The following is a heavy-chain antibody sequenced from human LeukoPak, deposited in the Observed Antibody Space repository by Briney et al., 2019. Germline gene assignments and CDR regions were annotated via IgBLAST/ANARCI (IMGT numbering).Heavy chain of an antibody. J-gene: IGHJ3*02. CDR3: ARVQWDGYNSQAFDT. D-gene: IGHD5-12*01. V-gene: IGHV3-66*01. CDR1: GFTVSSNF. Sequence: GGSLRLSCATSGFTVSSNFMSWVRQAPGKGLEWVSVIYSGGDTYYADSVKGRFTISRDNSKNTLYLQMNSLRAEDTAVYYCARVQWDGYNSQAFDTWGQGTVVTVSS. CDR2: IYSGGDT.